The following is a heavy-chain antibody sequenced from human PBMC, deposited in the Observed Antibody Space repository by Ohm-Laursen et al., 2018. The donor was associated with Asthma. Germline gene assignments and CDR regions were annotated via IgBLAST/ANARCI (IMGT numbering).Heavy chain of an antibody. V-gene: IGHV3-33*08. CDR1: GFTFSSYA. Sequence: SLRLSCAASGFTFSSYAMHWVRQAPGKGLEFVAVIWYGGSNKYYADSVKGRFTISRDIAKNTLYLEMNSLRAEDTAVYYCARNAYSSDWYFDLWGRGTLVTVSS. D-gene: IGHD6-19*01. CDR3: ARNAYSSDWYFDL. CDR2: IWYGGSNK. J-gene: IGHJ2*01.